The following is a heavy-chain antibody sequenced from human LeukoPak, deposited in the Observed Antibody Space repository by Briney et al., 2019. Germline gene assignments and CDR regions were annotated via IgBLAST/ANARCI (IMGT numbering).Heavy chain of an antibody. CDR1: GFTFSDYY. D-gene: IGHD6-13*01. J-gene: IGHJ4*02. CDR2: IRNKANSYTS. CDR3: TRRAAAGALDY. Sequence: QPGGSLRLSCAASGFTFSDYYMDWVRQAPGKGLEWVGRIRNKANSYTSEYAASVKGRFTISRDDSKNSLYLQMNSLKTEDTAVYYCTRRAAAGALDYWGQGTLVTVSS. V-gene: IGHV3-72*01.